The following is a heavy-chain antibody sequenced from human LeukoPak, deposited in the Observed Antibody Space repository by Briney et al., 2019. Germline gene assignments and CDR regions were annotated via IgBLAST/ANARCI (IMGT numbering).Heavy chain of an antibody. CDR3: AREAPRYCSSTSCYPVP. V-gene: IGHV4-31*03. D-gene: IGHD2-2*01. Sequence: SETLSLTCTVSGGSISSGGYYWSGIRQHPGKGLEWIGYIYYSGSTYYNPSLKSRVTISVDTSKNQFSLKLSSVTAADTAVYYCAREAPRYCSSTSCYPVPWGQGTLVTVSS. CDR1: GGSISSGGYY. CDR2: IYYSGST. J-gene: IGHJ5*02.